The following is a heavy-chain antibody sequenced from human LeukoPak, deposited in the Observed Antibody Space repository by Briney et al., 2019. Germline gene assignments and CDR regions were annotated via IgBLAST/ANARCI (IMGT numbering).Heavy chain of an antibody. V-gene: IGHV1-18*01. Sequence: ASVEVSCKASGYTFTSYGISWVRQAPGQGLEWMGWISAYNGNTNYAQKLQGGVTMTTDTSTSTAYMELRSLRSDDTAVYYCARAFYYDSSGYYQGAFDIWGQGTMVTVSS. D-gene: IGHD3-22*01. J-gene: IGHJ3*02. CDR3: ARAFYYDSSGYYQGAFDI. CDR1: GYTFTSYG. CDR2: ISAYNGNT.